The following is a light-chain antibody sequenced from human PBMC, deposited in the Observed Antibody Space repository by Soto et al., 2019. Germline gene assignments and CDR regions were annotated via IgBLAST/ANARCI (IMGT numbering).Light chain of an antibody. J-gene: IGLJ1*01. Sequence: QSVLTQPPSVSGAPGQRVTISCTGSSSNIGAGYDVHWYQQLPGTAPKLLIYGNSNRPSGVPDRFSGSKSGTSASLAITGLHAEDEADYYCQSSRVFGTGTKVTVL. CDR2: GNS. CDR1: SSNIGAGYD. V-gene: IGLV1-40*01. CDR3: QSSRV.